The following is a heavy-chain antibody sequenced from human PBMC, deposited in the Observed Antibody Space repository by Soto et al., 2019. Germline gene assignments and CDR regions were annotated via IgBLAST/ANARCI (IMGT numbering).Heavy chain of an antibody. CDR1: GFTFSSYA. CDR3: AKTMTTVTTGGRFDP. CDR2: ISGSGGST. D-gene: IGHD4-4*01. Sequence: GGSLRLSCAPSGFTFSSYAMSRVRQAPGKGLEWVSAISGSGGSTYYADSVKGRFTISRDNSKNTLYLQMNSLRAEDTAVYYCAKTMTTVTTGGRFDPWGQGTLVTVSS. J-gene: IGHJ5*02. V-gene: IGHV3-23*01.